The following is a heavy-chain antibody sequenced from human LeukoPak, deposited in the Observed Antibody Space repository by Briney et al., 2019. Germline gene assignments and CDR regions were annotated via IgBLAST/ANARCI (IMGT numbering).Heavy chain of an antibody. CDR1: EFSVGSNY. V-gene: IGHV3-66*01. CDR2: IYSGGST. CDR3: ARGGNCTSRGCSPTLFDY. D-gene: IGHD2-15*01. Sequence: GSLRLSCPASEFSVGSNYMTWVRQARGKGLEWVSLIYSGGSTYYADSVKGRFTISRDNAKNSLYLQMNSLRAEDTAVYYCARGGNCTSRGCSPTLFDYWGQGTLVTVSS. J-gene: IGHJ4*02.